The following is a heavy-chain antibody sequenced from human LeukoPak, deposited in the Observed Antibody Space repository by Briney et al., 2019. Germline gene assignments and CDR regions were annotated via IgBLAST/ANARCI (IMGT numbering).Heavy chain of an antibody. J-gene: IGHJ1*01. CDR2: ITTYSGNT. D-gene: IGHD2-21*02. V-gene: IGHV1-18*01. CDR1: GYTFTTYG. CDR3: AREPTAPTSSAEYFQH. Sequence: APVEVSFKASGYTFTTYGISWVRQGPGQGSEWMGLITTYSGNTYYAQKLQGRVTMTTDTSTSTAYMELRSLRSDDTAVYYCAREPTAPTSSAEYFQHWGQGTLVTVSS.